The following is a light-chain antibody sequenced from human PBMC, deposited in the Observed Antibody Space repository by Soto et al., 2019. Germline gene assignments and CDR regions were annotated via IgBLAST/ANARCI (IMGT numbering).Light chain of an antibody. J-gene: IGKJ1*01. CDR3: QQYDNSWT. CDR2: GAS. V-gene: IGKV3-20*01. CDR1: ESVGSSH. Sequence: EIVLTQSPGTLSLSPGERATLSCRASESVGSSHLAWYQQRPGQAPRLLIYGASSSATGIPDRFSGSGSGTDFTLSISRLEPEDFAVYYCQQYDNSWTFGQGTKVEIK.